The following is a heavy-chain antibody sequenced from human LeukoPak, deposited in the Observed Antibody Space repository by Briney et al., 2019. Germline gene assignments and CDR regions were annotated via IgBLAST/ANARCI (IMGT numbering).Heavy chain of an antibody. CDR3: ARDSRGHYEFYGYYFDY. V-gene: IGHV3-21*01. J-gene: IGHJ4*02. D-gene: IGHD3-10*01. CDR2: ISSSSSYI. CDR1: GFTFSSYS. Sequence: GGSLRLSCAASGFTFSSYSMNWVRQAPGKGLEWVSSISSSSSYIYYADSVKGRFTISRDNAKNSLYLQMNSLRAEDTAVYYCARDSRGHYEFYGYYFDYWGQGTLVTVSS.